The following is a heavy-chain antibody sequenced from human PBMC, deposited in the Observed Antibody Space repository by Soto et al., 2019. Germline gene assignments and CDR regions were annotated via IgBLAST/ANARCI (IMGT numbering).Heavy chain of an antibody. J-gene: IGHJ6*03. D-gene: IGHD6-19*01. Sequence: ESGGGVVQPGRSLRLSCAASGFTFSSYGMHWVRQAPGKGLEWVAVISYDGSNKYYADSVKGRFTISRDNSKNTLYLQMNSLRAEDTAVYYCAKDRLVLNYYYMDVWGKGTTVTVSS. CDR2: ISYDGSNK. CDR1: GFTFSSYG. CDR3: AKDRLVLNYYYMDV. V-gene: IGHV3-30*18.